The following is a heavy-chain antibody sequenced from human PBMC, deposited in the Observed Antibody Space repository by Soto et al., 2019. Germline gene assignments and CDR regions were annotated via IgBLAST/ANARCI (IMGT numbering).Heavy chain of an antibody. Sequence: PGGSLRLSCAASGFTFSSYSMNWVRQAPGKGLEWVSYISSSSSYIYYADSVKGRFTISRDNAKNSLYLQMNSLRAEDTAVYYCARDVVVVPAAIHWFDPWGQGTLVTVSS. J-gene: IGHJ5*02. CDR2: ISSSSSYI. V-gene: IGHV3-21*05. CDR1: GFTFSSYS. D-gene: IGHD2-2*01. CDR3: ARDVVVVPAAIHWFDP.